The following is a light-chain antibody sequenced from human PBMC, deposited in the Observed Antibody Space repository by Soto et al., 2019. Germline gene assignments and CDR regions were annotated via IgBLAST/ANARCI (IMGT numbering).Light chain of an antibody. V-gene: IGLV2-8*01. Sequence: QSVLTQPPSASGSPGQSVTISCTGTSSDVGGYNSVSWYQQHPGKAPKLMIYDVNKRPSGVPDRFSGSKSGNTASLTVSGLQTEDEADYYCSAPSAGSNKMLFGGGTKLT. J-gene: IGLJ2*01. CDR1: SSDVGGYNS. CDR2: DVN. CDR3: SAPSAGSNKML.